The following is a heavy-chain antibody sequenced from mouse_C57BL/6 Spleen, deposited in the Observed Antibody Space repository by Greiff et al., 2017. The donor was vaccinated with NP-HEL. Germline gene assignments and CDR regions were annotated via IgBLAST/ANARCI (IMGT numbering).Heavy chain of an antibody. J-gene: IGHJ3*01. CDR2: IDPSDSET. V-gene: IGHV1-52*01. CDR3: ARPLYDGYYEGFAY. CDR1: GYTFTSYW. D-gene: IGHD2-3*01. Sequence: VQLQQPGAELVRPGSSVKLSCKASGYTFTSYWMHWVKQRPIQGLEWIGNIDPSDSETHYNQKFKDKATLTVDKSSSTAYMQLSSLTSEDSAVYYCARPLYDGYYEGFAYRGQGTLVTVSA.